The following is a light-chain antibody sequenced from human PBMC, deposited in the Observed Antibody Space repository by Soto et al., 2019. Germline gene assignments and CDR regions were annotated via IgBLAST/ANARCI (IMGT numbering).Light chain of an antibody. CDR2: GAS. J-gene: IGKJ3*01. CDR1: QSVSSN. V-gene: IGKV3D-15*01. CDR3: QQYNNWPFT. Sequence: EIVMTQSPATLYVSPGERATLSCRASQSVSSNLAWYQQKPGQVPRLLIYGASTRATGIPARFSGSGSGTELTLTISSLQSEDFAVYYCQQYNNWPFTFGPGTKVDIK.